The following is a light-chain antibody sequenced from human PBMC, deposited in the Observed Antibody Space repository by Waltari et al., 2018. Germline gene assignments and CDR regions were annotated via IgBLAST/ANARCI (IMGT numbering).Light chain of an antibody. J-gene: IGKJ1*01. CDR1: QSVSSN. CDR2: GAS. V-gene: IGKV3-15*01. Sequence: EIVMTQSPATLSVSPGERATLSCRASQSVSSNLAWYQQKPGQAPRLLIYGASTRATGIPVRFSGSGSGTEFTLTISSMQSEDLAVYYCQQYNNWPRTFGQGTKVEIK. CDR3: QQYNNWPRT.